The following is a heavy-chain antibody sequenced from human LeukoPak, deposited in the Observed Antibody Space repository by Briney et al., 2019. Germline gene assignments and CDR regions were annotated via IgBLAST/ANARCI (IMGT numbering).Heavy chain of an antibody. J-gene: IGHJ4*02. CDR2: INPNSGDT. CDR3: ARDYCSSTSCLFDY. Sequence: ASVKVSCKASGYTFTSYGVSWVRQAPGQGLEWMGRINPNSGDTNYAQKFQGRVTMTRDTSISTAYMELSRLRSDDTAVYYCARDYCSSTSCLFDYWGQGTLVTVSS. CDR1: GYTFTSYG. V-gene: IGHV1-2*06. D-gene: IGHD2-2*01.